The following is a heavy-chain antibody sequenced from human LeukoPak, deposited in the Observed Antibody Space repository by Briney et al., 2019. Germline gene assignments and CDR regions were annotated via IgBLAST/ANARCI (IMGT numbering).Heavy chain of an antibody. V-gene: IGHV4-59*01. CDR2: IYYSGST. Sequence: SETLSRTCTVSGDSISSYYWSWIRQPPGKGLEWIGYIYYSGSTNYNPSLKNRVTISVDTSKNQLSLRLSSVTAADTAVYYCARAVVSWFDPWGQGTLVTVSS. CDR3: ARAVVSWFDP. J-gene: IGHJ5*02. D-gene: IGHD2-15*01. CDR1: GDSISSYY.